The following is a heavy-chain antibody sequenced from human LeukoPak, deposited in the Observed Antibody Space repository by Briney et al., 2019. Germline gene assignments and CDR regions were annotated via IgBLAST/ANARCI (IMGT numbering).Heavy chain of an antibody. J-gene: IGHJ6*03. V-gene: IGHV4-39*07. Sequence: SETLSLTCTVSGGSISSSSYYWGWIRQPPGKGLEWIGSIYYSGSTNYNPSLKSRVTISVDTSKNQFSLKLSSVTAADTAVYYCARVNRITMVRGATPPYYYYYMDVWGKGTTVTVSS. CDR2: IYYSGST. D-gene: IGHD3-10*01. CDR1: GGSISSSSYY. CDR3: ARVNRITMVRGATPPYYYYYMDV.